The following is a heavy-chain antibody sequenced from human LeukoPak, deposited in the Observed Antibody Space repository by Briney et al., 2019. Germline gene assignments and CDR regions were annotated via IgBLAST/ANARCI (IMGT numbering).Heavy chain of an antibody. CDR1: GFSLTTSGVC. CDR2: IDWDDDK. CDR3: ARQSSPKDPLRY. Sequence: SGPALVKPTQTLTLTCTFSGFSLTTSGVCVSWIRQPPVKGREWLARIDWDDDKFYNTPLKTRLTISKDTSKNQVVLTMTNMSPVDTATYYCARQSSPKDPLRYWGQGTLVTVSA. V-gene: IGHV2-70*17. D-gene: IGHD6-13*01. J-gene: IGHJ4*02.